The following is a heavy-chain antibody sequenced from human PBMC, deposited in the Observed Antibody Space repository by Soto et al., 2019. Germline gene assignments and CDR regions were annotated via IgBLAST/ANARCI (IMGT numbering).Heavy chain of an antibody. V-gene: IGHV3-53*01. D-gene: IGHD2-21*01. J-gene: IGHJ2*01. CDR1: GFTVSANY. Sequence: EVQLVESGGGLTQPGGSLRLSCAASGFTVSANYMVWVRQAPGKGLEFVSLLYSSGTTYDADSVKGRFTISRDESKNTLYRQMNSLRVDDTAVYYCARDRSTNIMVVCDHWYFELCGRGTLVTVSS. CDR3: ARDRSTNIMVVCDHWYFEL. CDR2: LYSSGTT.